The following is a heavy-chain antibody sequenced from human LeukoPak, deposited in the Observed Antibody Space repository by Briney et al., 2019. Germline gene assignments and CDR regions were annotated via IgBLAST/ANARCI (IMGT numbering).Heavy chain of an antibody. J-gene: IGHJ4*02. CDR1: GFTVSSNY. Sequence: GSLRLSCAASGFTVSSNYMSWVRQAPGKGLEWVSVTYSDGSTHYADSVRGRFIISRDSSNDTLYLQMNSLRAEDTAVYYCAREAVTRNYFDYWGQGTLVTVSS. V-gene: IGHV3-53*01. CDR3: AREAVTRNYFDY. D-gene: IGHD4-17*01. CDR2: TYSDGST.